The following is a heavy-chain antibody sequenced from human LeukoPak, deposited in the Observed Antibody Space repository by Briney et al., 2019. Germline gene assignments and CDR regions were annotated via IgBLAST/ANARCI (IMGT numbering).Heavy chain of an antibody. J-gene: IGHJ5*02. D-gene: IGHD6-13*01. CDR2: IKQDGSEK. CDR1: GFTFSSYW. Sequence: GGSLRLSCAASGFTFSSYWMSWVRQAPGKGLEWVANIKQDGSEKYYVGSVRGRFTISRDNAKNSLYLQMNSLRAEDTAVYYCARTAGGIAAAPTEGSWFDPWGQGTLVTVSS. V-gene: IGHV3-7*03. CDR3: ARTAGGIAAAPTEGSWFDP.